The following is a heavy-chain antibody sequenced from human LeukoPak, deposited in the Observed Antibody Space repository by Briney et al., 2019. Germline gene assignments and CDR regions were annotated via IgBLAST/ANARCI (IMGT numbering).Heavy chain of an antibody. D-gene: IGHD3-22*01. CDR1: GYTFTSYD. Sequence: ASVKVSCKASGYTFTSYDINWVRQATGQGREWMGWMNPNSGNTGYAQKFQGRVTMTRNTSISTAYMELSSLRSEGTAVYYCARGLYYYDSSGPGAIWGQGTLVTVSS. J-gene: IGHJ4*02. V-gene: IGHV1-8*01. CDR3: ARGLYYYDSSGPGAI. CDR2: MNPNSGNT.